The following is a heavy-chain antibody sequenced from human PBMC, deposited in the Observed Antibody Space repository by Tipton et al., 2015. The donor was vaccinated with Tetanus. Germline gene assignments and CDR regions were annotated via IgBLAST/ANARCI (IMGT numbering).Heavy chain of an antibody. Sequence: GLVKPSETLSLTCTVSRGPISSYYWSWIRQPVGKGLEWIGHISNGNADYTPSLKSRVTLSVDTSKNEFSLKLRSVTAADTAVYYCARANYNFPKKGPFDSWGQGTLVIVSS. D-gene: IGHD3-3*01. CDR1: RGPISSYY. V-gene: IGHV4-4*07. CDR2: ISNGNA. CDR3: ARANYNFPKKGPFDS. J-gene: IGHJ4*02.